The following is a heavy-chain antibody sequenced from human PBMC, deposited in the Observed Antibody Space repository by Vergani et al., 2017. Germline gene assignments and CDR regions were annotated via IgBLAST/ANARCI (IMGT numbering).Heavy chain of an antibody. Sequence: EVQLVESGGGLVQPGRSLRLSCAASGFTFDDYAMHWVRQAPGKGLEWVSGISWNSGSIGYADSVKGRFTISRDNAKNSLYLQMNSLRAEDTAVYYCARDYGTPATVGARYFDYWGQGTLVTVSS. CDR3: ARDYGTPATVGARYFDY. V-gene: IGHV3-9*01. J-gene: IGHJ4*02. CDR2: ISWNSGSI. CDR1: GFTFDDYA. D-gene: IGHD1-26*01.